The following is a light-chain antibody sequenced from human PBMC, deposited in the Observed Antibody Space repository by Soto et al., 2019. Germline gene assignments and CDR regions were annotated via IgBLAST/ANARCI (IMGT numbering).Light chain of an antibody. CDR2: DAS. J-gene: IGKJ1*01. CDR3: QQRSNWPRT. V-gene: IGKV3-11*01. CDR1: QSVSSY. Sequence: EIVLTLSPSTLSLSPKERATLSCRASQSVSSYLAWYQQKPGQALRLLIYDASNRATGIPARFSGSGSGTDFTLTISSLEPEDFAVYYCQQRSNWPRTFGQGAKWIS.